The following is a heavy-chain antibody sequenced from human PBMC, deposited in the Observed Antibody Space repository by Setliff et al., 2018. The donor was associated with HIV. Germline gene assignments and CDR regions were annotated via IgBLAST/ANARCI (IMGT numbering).Heavy chain of an antibody. CDR1: GGSISSDTYH. Sequence: SETLSLTCTVSGGSISSDTYHYSWIRQPAGKGLEWIGQTYSSGSTKCNPSLKSRVTISVDTSKNQFSLTLSSVTAADTAMYYCARDFKRYNSPCRFDPWGPGTLVTVSS. D-gene: IGHD5-12*01. CDR2: TYSSGST. V-gene: IGHV4-61*09. CDR3: ARDFKRYNSPCRFDP. J-gene: IGHJ5*02.